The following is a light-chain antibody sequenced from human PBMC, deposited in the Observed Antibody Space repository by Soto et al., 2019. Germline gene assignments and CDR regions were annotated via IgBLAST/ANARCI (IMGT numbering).Light chain of an antibody. J-gene: IGLJ3*02. CDR1: SGHSSYI. CDR3: ETWDSNTWV. Sequence: QLVLTQSSSASASLGSSVKLTCSLSSGHSSYIIAWHQQQPGKAPRCLMKLEGIGSYNKGSGVPDRFSGSSSGADRCLTISTPPFAAEADYYCETWDSNTWVFDGGTQLTVL. CDR2: LEGIGSY. V-gene: IGLV4-60*02.